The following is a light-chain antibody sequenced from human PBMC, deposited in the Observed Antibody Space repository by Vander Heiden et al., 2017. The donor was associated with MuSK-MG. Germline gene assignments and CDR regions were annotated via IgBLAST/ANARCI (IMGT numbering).Light chain of an antibody. CDR1: NIGSKT. J-gene: IGLJ1*01. CDR2: DDS. CDR3: QIWDISSDQYV. Sequence: FVLTQPPSASVAPGQTATIACAGNNIGSKTVHWYQQKPGQAPVLVVHDDSDRPSGIPERFAGSNSEKSATLTIIRVEAEDEADYYCQIWDISSDQYVFGTGTTLTVL. V-gene: IGLV3-21*02.